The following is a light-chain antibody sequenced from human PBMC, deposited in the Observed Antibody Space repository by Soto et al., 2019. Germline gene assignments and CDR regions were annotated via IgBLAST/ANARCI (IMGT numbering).Light chain of an antibody. CDR1: QDIKDD. J-gene: IGKJ2*01. Sequence: AIQLAQSPSSLSASVGDTVTITCRARQDIKDDLGWYQQKPGEAPKLLIYGASNLQGGVPSRFSGSGSGTGFTLTISSLQPEDFATYYCLQDYNYPYTFGQGTKLEIK. CDR3: LQDYNYPYT. CDR2: GAS. V-gene: IGKV1-6*01.